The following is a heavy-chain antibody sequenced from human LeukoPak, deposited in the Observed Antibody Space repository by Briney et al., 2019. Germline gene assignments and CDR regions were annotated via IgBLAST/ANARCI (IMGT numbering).Heavy chain of an antibody. CDR3: ARGPLDTAVATYYFDY. CDR2: LNHSGST. CDR1: GGSFSGYY. J-gene: IGHJ4*02. D-gene: IGHD5-18*01. Sequence: SETLSLTCAVYGGSFSGYYWSWIRQPPGEGLEWIGELNHSGSTNYNPSLKSRVTISVDTSKNQFSLKLSSVTAADTAVYYCARGPLDTAVATYYFDYWAQGTLVTVSS. V-gene: IGHV4-34*01.